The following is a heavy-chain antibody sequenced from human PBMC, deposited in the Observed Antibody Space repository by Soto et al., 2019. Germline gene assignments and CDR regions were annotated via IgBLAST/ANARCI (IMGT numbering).Heavy chain of an antibody. Sequence: QVQLQQWGAGLLKPSETLSLTCAVHGGSFSDYYWSWIRQPPGKGLEWIGEINHSGSTSYNPSLKSRVTISVDTSKKQFSLKLSSVTAADTAVYYCARGRWLDNNWGQGTLVTVSS. J-gene: IGHJ4*02. CDR2: INHSGST. V-gene: IGHV4-34*01. CDR1: GGSFSDYY. D-gene: IGHD2-15*01. CDR3: ARGRWLDNN.